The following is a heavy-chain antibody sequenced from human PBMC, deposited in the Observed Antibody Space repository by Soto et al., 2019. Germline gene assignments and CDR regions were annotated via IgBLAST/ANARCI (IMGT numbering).Heavy chain of an antibody. CDR2: ISASGDAT. CDR1: GFTFSDFG. CDR3: AKKVTIYAVDPADY. J-gene: IGHJ4*02. D-gene: IGHD3-3*01. Sequence: HSWGSLRLSCAASGFTFSDFGMSWVRQAPGKGLEWVSVISASGDATYYAASVKGRFTLSRDNSKNTLYLQMNSLTVADTAVYYCAKKVTIYAVDPADYWGQGTQVTVSS. V-gene: IGHV3-23*01.